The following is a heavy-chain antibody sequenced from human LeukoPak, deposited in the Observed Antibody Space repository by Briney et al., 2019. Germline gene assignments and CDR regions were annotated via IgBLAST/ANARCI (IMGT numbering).Heavy chain of an antibody. J-gene: IGHJ5*02. V-gene: IGHV3-53*01. CDR3: ARATVTTHIYWFDP. Sequence: PGGSLRLSCAASGFTVSSNYMSWVRQAPGKGLEWVSVIYSGGSTYYADSVKGRFTISRDNSKNTLYLQMNSLRAGDTAVYYCARATVTTHIYWFDPWGQGTLVTVSS. D-gene: IGHD4-17*01. CDR2: IYSGGST. CDR1: GFTVSSNY.